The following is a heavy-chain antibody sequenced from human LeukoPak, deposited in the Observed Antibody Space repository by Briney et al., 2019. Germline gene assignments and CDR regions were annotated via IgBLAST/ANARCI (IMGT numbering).Heavy chain of an antibody. V-gene: IGHV3-21*01. D-gene: IGHD6-13*01. J-gene: IGHJ6*02. CDR2: ISSSSSYI. CDR1: GFTFSSYS. Sequence: GGSLRLSCAASGFTFSSYSMNWVRQAPGKGLEWVSSISSSSSYIYYADSVKGRFTISRDNAKNSLYLQMNSLRAEDTAVYYCARSPNEYSSSYGLDVWGQGTTVTVSS. CDR3: ARSPNEYSSSYGLDV.